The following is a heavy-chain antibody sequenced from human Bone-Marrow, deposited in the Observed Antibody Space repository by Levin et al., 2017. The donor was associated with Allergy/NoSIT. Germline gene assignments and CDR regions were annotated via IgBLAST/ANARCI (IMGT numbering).Heavy chain of an antibody. V-gene: IGHV1-8*01. CDR3: ATGQGHLVGPP. J-gene: IGHJ5*02. Sequence: ASVKVSCKASGDTFSSYDINWVRQASGQGLEWMGWMNPKSGNTVYAQKFQGRVTMTRNTSISTAYMDLSSMRSDDTAVYSCATGQGHLVGPPWGQGTLVTVSS. CDR1: GDTFSSYD. D-gene: IGHD6-6*01. CDR2: MNPKSGNT.